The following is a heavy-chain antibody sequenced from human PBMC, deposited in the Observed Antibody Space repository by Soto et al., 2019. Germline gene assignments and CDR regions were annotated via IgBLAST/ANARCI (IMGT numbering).Heavy chain of an antibody. D-gene: IGHD6-19*01. CDR3: ARQARTKSGWYYYFDY. CDR2: IYYSGST. Sequence: SETLSLTCTVSGGSISSSSYYWGWIRQPPGKGLEWIGSIYYSGSTYYNPSLKSRVTISVDTSKNQFSLKLSSVTAADTAVYYCARQARTKSGWYYYFDYWGQGTLVTVSS. CDR1: GGSISSSSYY. V-gene: IGHV4-39*01. J-gene: IGHJ4*02.